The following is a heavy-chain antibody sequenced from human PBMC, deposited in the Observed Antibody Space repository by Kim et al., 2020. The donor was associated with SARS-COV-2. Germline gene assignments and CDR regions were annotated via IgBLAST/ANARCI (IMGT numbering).Heavy chain of an antibody. Sequence: ASVKVSCKASGYTFTSYGISWVRQAPGQGLEWMGWISAYNGNTNYAQKLQGRVTMTTDTSTSTAYMELRSLRSDDTAVYYCARVRQQLDPFGWFDPWGQGTLVTVSS. CDR1: GYTFTSYG. CDR2: ISAYNGNT. D-gene: IGHD6-13*01. CDR3: ARVRQQLDPFGWFDP. J-gene: IGHJ5*02. V-gene: IGHV1-18*01.